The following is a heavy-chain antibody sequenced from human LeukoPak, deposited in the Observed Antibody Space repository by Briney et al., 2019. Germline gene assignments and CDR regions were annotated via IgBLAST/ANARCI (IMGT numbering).Heavy chain of an antibody. V-gene: IGHV1-69*05. CDR3: AMPSIAARLGNGYYYMDV. CDR1: GGTFSSYA. J-gene: IGHJ6*03. D-gene: IGHD6-6*01. CDR2: IIPIFGTA. Sequence: SVKVSCKASGGTFSSYAISWVRQAPGQGLEWMGGIIPIFGTANYAQKLQGRVTITTDESTSTAYMELSSLRSEDTAVYYCAMPSIAARLGNGYYYMDVWGKGTTVTVSS.